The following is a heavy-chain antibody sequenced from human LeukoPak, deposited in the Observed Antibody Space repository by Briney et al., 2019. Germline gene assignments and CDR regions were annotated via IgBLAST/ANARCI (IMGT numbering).Heavy chain of an antibody. CDR3: ARVGGSSRAPYYYYMDV. CDR2: IYYSGST. Sequence: PSETLSLTCTVSGGSISSYYWSWIRQPPGKGLEWIGYIYYSGSTNYNPSLKSRVTISVDTSKNQFSLKLSSVTAADTAVYYCARVGGSSRAPYYYYMDVWGKGTTVTVSS. V-gene: IGHV4-59*01. D-gene: IGHD1-26*01. J-gene: IGHJ6*03. CDR1: GGSISSYY.